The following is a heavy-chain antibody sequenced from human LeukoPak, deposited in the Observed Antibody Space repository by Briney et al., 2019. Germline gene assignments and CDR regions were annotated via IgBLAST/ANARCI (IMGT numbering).Heavy chain of an antibody. Sequence: SETLSHLCALYGGSFSSYSWSWTWIRQTPEKGLEWIGEIIEKGNANYNPSLKSRVTIDLDTSKNQFSLKLTSMTAADTAMYYCARGYYPPLWYLALWGRASLATVSS. CDR1: GGSFSSYS. D-gene: IGHD3-10*01. CDR2: IIEKGNA. CDR3: ARGYYPPLWYLAL. J-gene: IGHJ2*01. V-gene: IGHV4-34*01.